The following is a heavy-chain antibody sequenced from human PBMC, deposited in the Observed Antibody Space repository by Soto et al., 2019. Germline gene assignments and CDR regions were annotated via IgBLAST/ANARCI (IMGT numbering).Heavy chain of an antibody. CDR2: ISSSSSTI. J-gene: IGHJ6*03. Sequence: GGSLRLSCAASGFTFSSYSMNWVRQAPGKGLEWVSYISSSSSTIYYTDSVKGRFTISRDNAKNSLYLQINSLRAEDTAVYYCAPSTVTTNYYYYMDVWGKGTTVTSP. CDR1: GFTFSSYS. V-gene: IGHV3-48*01. D-gene: IGHD4-4*01. CDR3: APSTVTTNYYYYMDV.